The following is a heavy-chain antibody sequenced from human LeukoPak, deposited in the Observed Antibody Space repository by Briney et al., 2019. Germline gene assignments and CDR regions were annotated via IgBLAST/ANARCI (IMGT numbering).Heavy chain of an antibody. D-gene: IGHD6-13*01. CDR3: ARSLPYGTTWYGRSDF. CDR1: GFPFNAYW. CDR2: IRQDGDTK. Sequence: PGGSLRLSWAASGFPFNAYWMTWVRQAPGKGLEWVANIRQDGDTKYYVDSVKGRFTISRDNAMNSLYLQMNSLRAEDTAIYYCARSLPYGTTWYGRSDFWGQGTLVTVSS. V-gene: IGHV3-7*03. J-gene: IGHJ4*02.